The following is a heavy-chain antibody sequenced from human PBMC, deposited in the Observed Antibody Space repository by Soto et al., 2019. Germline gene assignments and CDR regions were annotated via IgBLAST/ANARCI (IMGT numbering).Heavy chain of an antibody. D-gene: IGHD4-17*01. J-gene: IGHJ4*02. CDR1: GGSVSSGSYY. CDR2: IYYSGST. V-gene: IGHV4-61*01. Sequence: PSETLSLTCTVSGGSVSSGSYYWSWIRQPPGKGLEWIGYIYYSGSTNYNPSLKSRVTISVDTSKNQFSLKLSSVTAADTAVYYCARGDSTVTTLLWDYWGQGTLVTAPQ. CDR3: ARGDSTVTTLLWDY.